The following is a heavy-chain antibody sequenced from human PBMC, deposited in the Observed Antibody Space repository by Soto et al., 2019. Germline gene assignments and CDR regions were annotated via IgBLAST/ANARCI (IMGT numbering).Heavy chain of an antibody. D-gene: IGHD6-13*01. CDR1: GGSISGGGYY. V-gene: IGHV4-31*03. J-gene: IGHJ6*02. CDR2: IYYSGST. Sequence: PSETLSLTCTVSGGSISGGGYYWSWIRQHPGKGLEWIGYIYYSGSTYYNPSLKSRVTISVDTSKDQFSLKLSSVTAADTAVYYCARGSFIAAAGTIYYYYGMDVWGQGTTVTVSS. CDR3: ARGSFIAAAGTIYYYYGMDV.